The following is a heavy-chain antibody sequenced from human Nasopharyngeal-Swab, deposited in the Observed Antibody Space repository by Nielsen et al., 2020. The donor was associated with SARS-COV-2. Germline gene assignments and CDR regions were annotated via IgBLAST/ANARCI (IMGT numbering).Heavy chain of an antibody. V-gene: IGHV3-23*01. D-gene: IGHD5-12*01. CDR1: GFTFSSYA. Sequence: GGSLRLSCAASGFTFSSYAMGWVRQAPGKGLEWVSAISGSGGSTYYADSVKGRFTISRDNSKNTLCPQMNSLRAEDTAVYYCAKVGYPSAFDIWGQGTMVTVSS. CDR2: ISGSGGST. CDR3: AKVGYPSAFDI. J-gene: IGHJ3*02.